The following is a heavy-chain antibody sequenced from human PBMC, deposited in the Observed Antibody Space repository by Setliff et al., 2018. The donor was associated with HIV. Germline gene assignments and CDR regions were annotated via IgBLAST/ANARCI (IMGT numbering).Heavy chain of an antibody. CDR1: GYSFTNYW. V-gene: IGHV5-51*01. CDR3: ARRGYCSGTSCSEYYYYYGMDV. J-gene: IGHJ6*02. CDR2: IYPGDSDT. D-gene: IGHD2-2*03. Sequence: PGESLKISCKGSGYSFTNYWIGWVRQMPGKGLEWMGIIYPGDSDTRYSPSFQGQVTISADKSISTAYLQWSSLKASDTAMYYCARRGYCSGTSCSEYYYYYGMDVWGQGTTVTVSS.